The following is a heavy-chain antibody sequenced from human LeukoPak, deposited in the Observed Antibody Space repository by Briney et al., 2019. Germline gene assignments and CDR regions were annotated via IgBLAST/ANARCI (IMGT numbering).Heavy chain of an antibody. Sequence: ASVKVSCKASGYTFTSYDINWVRQATGQGLEWMGWMNPNSGNTGHAQTFQGRVTMTRNTSISTAYMELSSLRSEDTAVYYCARAIAAAGNENFDYWGQGTLVTVSS. CDR3: ARAIAAAGNENFDY. V-gene: IGHV1-8*01. D-gene: IGHD6-13*01. J-gene: IGHJ4*02. CDR1: GYTFTSYD. CDR2: MNPNSGNT.